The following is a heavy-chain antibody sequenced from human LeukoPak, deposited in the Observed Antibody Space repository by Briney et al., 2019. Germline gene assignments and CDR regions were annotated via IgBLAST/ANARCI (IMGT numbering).Heavy chain of an antibody. D-gene: IGHD3-22*01. Sequence: VASVKVSCKASGYTFTGYYMHWVRQAPGQGLEWMGRIIPIFGTANYAQKFQGRVTITTDESTSTAYMELSGLRSEDTAVYYCARDLYYDSSGYLGWSPFDYWGQGTLVTVSS. CDR2: IIPIFGTA. CDR1: GYTFTGYY. J-gene: IGHJ4*02. V-gene: IGHV1-69*05. CDR3: ARDLYYDSSGYLGWSPFDY.